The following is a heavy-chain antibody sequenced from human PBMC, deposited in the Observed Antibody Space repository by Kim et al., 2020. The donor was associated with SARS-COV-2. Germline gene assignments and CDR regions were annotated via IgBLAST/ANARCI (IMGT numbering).Heavy chain of an antibody. J-gene: IGHJ4*02. CDR2: ISYDGSNK. V-gene: IGHV3-30-3*01. CDR1: GFTFSSYA. Sequence: GGSLRLSCAASGFTFSSYAMHWVRQAPGKGLEWVAVISYDGSNKYYADSVKGRFTISRDNSKNTLYLQMNSLRAEDTAVYYCARGSCSSTSCLFDYWGQGTLVTVSS. D-gene: IGHD2-2*01. CDR3: ARGSCSSTSCLFDY.